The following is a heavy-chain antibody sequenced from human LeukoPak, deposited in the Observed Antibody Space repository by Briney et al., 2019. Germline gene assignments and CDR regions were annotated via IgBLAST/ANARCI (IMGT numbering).Heavy chain of an antibody. J-gene: IGHJ6*03. D-gene: IGHD6-6*01. V-gene: IGHV1-2*02. CDR1: GYTFINYG. CDR2: INPNSGGT. CDR3: ARDGDSIAARPYYYYMDV. Sequence: EASVKVSCKASGYTFINYGISWVRQAPGQGLEWMGWINPNSGGTNYAQKFQGRVTMTRDTSISTAYMELSRLRSDDTAVYYCARDGDSIAARPYYYYMDVWGKGTTVTVSS.